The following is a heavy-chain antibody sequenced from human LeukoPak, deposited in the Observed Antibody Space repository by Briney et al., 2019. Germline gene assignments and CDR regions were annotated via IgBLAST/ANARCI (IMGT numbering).Heavy chain of an antibody. J-gene: IGHJ5*02. CDR1: GPPISVVHY. CDR3: AKDLVSGPST. D-gene: IGHD5/OR15-5a*01. CDR2: THRSDGT. V-gene: IGHV4-38-2*01. Sequence: SDPLSLTCGVSGPPISVVHYWGWIPQSPGKGLEWIAITHRSDGTPSRLSFRSRVTISLEKSKNQFSLTLTSLTATDPAICYLAKDLVSGPSTWGQGTLVTVSS.